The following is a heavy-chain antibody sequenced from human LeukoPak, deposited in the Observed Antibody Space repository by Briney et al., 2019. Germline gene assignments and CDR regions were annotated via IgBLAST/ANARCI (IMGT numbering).Heavy chain of an antibody. J-gene: IGHJ5*02. D-gene: IGHD1-20*01. CDR2: INHSGST. CDR3: ATRLTGTTWEDNWFDP. V-gene: IGHV4-34*01. Sequence: PSETLSLTCAVYGGSFSGYYWSWIRQPPGKGLEWIGEINHSGSTNYNPSLKSRVTISVDTSKNQFSLKLSSVTAADTAVYYCATRLTGTTWEDNWFDPWGQGTLVTVSS. CDR1: GGSFSGYY.